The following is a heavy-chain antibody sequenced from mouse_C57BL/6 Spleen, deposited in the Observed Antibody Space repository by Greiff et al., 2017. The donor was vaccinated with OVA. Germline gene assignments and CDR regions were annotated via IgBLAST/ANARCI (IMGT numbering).Heavy chain of an antibody. V-gene: IGHV1-69*01. J-gene: IGHJ3*01. D-gene: IGHD2-4*01. CDR3: ARIDYDWFAY. CDR1: GYTFTSYW. Sequence: QVHVKQPGAELVMPGASVKLSCKASGYTFTSYWMHWVKQRPGQGLEWIGEIDPSDSYTNYNQKFKGKSTLTVDKSSSTAYMQLSSLTSEDSAVYYCARIDYDWFAYWGQGTLVTVSA. CDR2: IDPSDSYT.